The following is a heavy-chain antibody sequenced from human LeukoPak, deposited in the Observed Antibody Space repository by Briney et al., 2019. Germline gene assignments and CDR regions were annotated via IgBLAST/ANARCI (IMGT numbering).Heavy chain of an antibody. CDR3: ARDGPLGYCSGGSCYPRYGMDV. CDR1: GFTFSSYS. CDR2: ISSSSSYI. D-gene: IGHD2-15*01. J-gene: IGHJ6*02. Sequence: GGSLRLSCAASGFTFSSYSMNWVRQAPGKGLEWVSSISSSSSYIYYADSVKGRFTISRDNAKNSLYLQMNSLRAEDTAVYYCARDGPLGYCSGGSCYPRYGMDVWGQGTTVTVSS. V-gene: IGHV3-21*01.